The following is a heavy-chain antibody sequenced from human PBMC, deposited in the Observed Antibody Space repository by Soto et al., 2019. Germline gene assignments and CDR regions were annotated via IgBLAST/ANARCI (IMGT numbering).Heavy chain of an antibody. CDR2: ISGSGGST. CDR3: AKGKNPFGVVIKPCFDY. CDR1: GFTFSSYA. D-gene: IGHD3-3*01. Sequence: PGGSLRLSCAASGFTFSSYAMSWVRQAPGKGLEWVSAISGSGGSTYYADSVKGRFTISRDNSKNTLYPQMNSLRAEDTAVYYCAKGKNPFGVVIKPCFDYWGQGTLVTVSS. J-gene: IGHJ4*02. V-gene: IGHV3-23*01.